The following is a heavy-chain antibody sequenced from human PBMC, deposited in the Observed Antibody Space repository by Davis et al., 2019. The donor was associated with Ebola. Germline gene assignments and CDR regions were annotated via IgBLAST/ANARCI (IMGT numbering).Heavy chain of an antibody. V-gene: IGHV3-30*14. Sequence: SVKGRFTISRDNSKNTLHLQMHSLRAEDTAVYYCARGENCSGGSCYFDYWGQGTLVTVSS. D-gene: IGHD2-15*01. J-gene: IGHJ4*02. CDR3: ARGENCSGGSCYFDY.